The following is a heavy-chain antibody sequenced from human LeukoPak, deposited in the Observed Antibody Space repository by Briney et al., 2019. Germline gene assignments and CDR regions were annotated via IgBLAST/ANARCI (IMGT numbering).Heavy chain of an antibody. CDR2: IYYSGTA. CDR3: ARFSNDHGVKFDY. J-gene: IGHJ4*02. V-gene: IGHV4-31*03. D-gene: IGHD4-17*01. CDR1: GGSISSGGYY. Sequence: SQTLSLTCTVSGGSISSGGYYWSWVRQHPEKGLEWIGYIYYSGTAYYNPSLKSRVTMSVDTSKNQFSLRLDSVTAADTAVYYCARFSNDHGVKFDYWGQGTLVTVSS.